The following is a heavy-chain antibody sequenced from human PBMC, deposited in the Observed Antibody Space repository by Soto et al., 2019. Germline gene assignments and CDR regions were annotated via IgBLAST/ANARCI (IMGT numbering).Heavy chain of an antibody. CDR3: ATSSSAHFDY. CDR1: GYSFTSAW. Sequence: GESLKISCKGSGYSFTSAWIGWVRQMPGKGLEWMGIIYPGDSDTRYSPCFQGQVTIPADKSISTAYLQWSSLKASDTAMYYCATSSSAHFDYWGQGTLVTVSS. D-gene: IGHD6-25*01. CDR2: IYPGDSDT. J-gene: IGHJ4*02. V-gene: IGHV5-51*01.